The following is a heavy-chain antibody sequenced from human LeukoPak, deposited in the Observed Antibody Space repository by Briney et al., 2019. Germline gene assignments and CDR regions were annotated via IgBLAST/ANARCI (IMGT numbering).Heavy chain of an antibody. CDR2: ISSSGSTI. Sequence: PGGSLRLSCAASGFTFSSYEMNWVRQAPGKGLEWVSYISSSGSTIYYADSVEGRFTISRDNAKNSLFLQMNSLRAEDTAVYYCARGYSPGWPPDAHYYAMDVWGQGTTVTVSS. CDR3: ARGYSPGWPPDAHYYAMDV. V-gene: IGHV3-48*03. CDR1: GFTFSSYE. D-gene: IGHD6-19*01. J-gene: IGHJ6*02.